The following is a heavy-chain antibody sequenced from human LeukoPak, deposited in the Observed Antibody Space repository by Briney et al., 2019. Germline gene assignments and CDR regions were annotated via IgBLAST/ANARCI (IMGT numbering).Heavy chain of an antibody. J-gene: IGHJ4*02. D-gene: IGHD5-12*01. CDR1: GYSLSSGYY. CDR2: IRYSGNT. V-gene: IGHV4-38-2*02. Sequence: PPETLSPTCGVSGYSLSSGYYGGWLRQPPGKGLEWSGSIRYSGNTDYNPSLQSRVTIAQDTSRNQFSLKLRSVTAADTAVYYCARDIASSGYGYWGQGTLVSVSS. CDR3: ARDIASSGYGY.